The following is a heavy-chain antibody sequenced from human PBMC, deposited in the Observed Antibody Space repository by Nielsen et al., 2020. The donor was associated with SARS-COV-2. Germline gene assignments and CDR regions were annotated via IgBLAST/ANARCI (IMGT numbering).Heavy chain of an antibody. CDR2: ISYDGNDE. CDR3: AALGEMLLILSYGMDV. Sequence: GGSLRLSCAASGFTLNAYGMHWVRQAPGKGLEWVALISYDGNDEYYADSVKGRFTISRDNSKSTLYLQMNSLRPEDTAAYYCAALGEMLLILSYGMDVWGQGTTVTVSS. J-gene: IGHJ6*02. CDR1: GFTLNAYG. V-gene: IGHV3-30*03. D-gene: IGHD3-22*01.